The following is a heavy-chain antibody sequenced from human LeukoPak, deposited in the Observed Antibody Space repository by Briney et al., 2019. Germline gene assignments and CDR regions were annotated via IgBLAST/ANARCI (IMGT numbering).Heavy chain of an antibody. CDR3: ARVVVTANNAFDY. CDR1: GFTFSSYW. CDR2: IKQDGSEK. V-gene: IGHV3-7*01. D-gene: IGHD2-21*02. Sequence: GGSLRLSCAASGFTFSSYWMSWVRQAPGKGLEWVANIKQDGSEKYYVDSVKGRFTISRDNSKNTLYLQMNSLRAEDTAVYYCARVVVTANNAFDYWGQGTLVTVSS. J-gene: IGHJ4*02.